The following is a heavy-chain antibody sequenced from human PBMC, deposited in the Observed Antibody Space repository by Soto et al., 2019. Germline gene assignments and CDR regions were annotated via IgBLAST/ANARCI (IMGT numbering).Heavy chain of an antibody. J-gene: IGHJ3*01. V-gene: IGHV2-5*02. CDR3: AHAYGGTSWPNDAFDV. Sequence: ITLKESGPPLVKPTQTLTLTCTFSGFSLSADGVGVGWIRQPPGKALEWLALIYWDDDARYRPSLKSRLTITKETSENQVVLTMTNTDPVDTATYYCAHAYGGTSWPNDAFDVWGQGTVVTVSS. CDR2: IYWDDDA. CDR1: GFSLSADGVG. D-gene: IGHD2-2*01.